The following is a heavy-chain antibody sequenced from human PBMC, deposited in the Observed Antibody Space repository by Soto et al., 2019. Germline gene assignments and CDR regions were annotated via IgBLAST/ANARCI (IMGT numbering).Heavy chain of an antibody. J-gene: IGHJ4*02. D-gene: IGHD2-15*01. CDR1: GFTFSEAW. Sequence: EVQLVESGGGLVEPGGPLRLSCAASGFTFSEAWMNWVRQAPGKGLEWVGRIKRTADGGTTDYAAPVKGRFTISRDDSKNTLYLQINSLKTEDTAMYYCTTNTWLGYCRGDSCFGVDHWGQGTLVTVSS. CDR3: TTNTWLGYCRGDSCFGVDH. CDR2: IKRTADGGTT. V-gene: IGHV3-15*07.